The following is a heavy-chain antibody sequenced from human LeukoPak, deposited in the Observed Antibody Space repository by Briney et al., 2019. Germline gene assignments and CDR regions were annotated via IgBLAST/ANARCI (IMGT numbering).Heavy chain of an antibody. J-gene: IGHJ3*02. D-gene: IGHD3-3*01. CDR3: AHRPPLETYGRGSAFDI. CDR1: GFSLSTSGVG. Sequence: SGPTLVKPTRTLTLTCSFSGFSLSTSGVGVGWIRQPPGKALEWLALIYWDDDKQYSPSLKNRLTITKDTSKNQVVLTMTSMSPVDTGAYYCAHRPPLETYGRGSAFDIWGQGTMVTVSS. V-gene: IGHV2-5*02. CDR2: IYWDDDK.